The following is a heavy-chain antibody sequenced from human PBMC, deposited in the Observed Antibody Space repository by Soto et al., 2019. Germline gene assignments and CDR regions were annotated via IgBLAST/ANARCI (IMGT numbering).Heavy chain of an antibody. CDR1: GYTFTSYG. Sequence: QVQLVQSGAEVKKPGASVKVSCKASGYTFTSYGISWVRQAPGQGLEWMGWISAYNGNTNYAQKLQGRVTMTTDTSTSTAYMELRGLRSDDTAVYYCARIVVVPASIGVHGMDVWGQGTTVTVSS. J-gene: IGHJ6*02. V-gene: IGHV1-18*04. CDR3: ARIVVVPASIGVHGMDV. D-gene: IGHD2-2*01. CDR2: ISAYNGNT.